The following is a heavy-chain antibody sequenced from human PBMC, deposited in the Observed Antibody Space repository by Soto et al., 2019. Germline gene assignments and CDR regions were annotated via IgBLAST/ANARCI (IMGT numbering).Heavy chain of an antibody. CDR2: IGGSDGRK. D-gene: IGHD3-16*01. CDR1: GFTFTNYA. Sequence: EVQLLESGGGLVQPGGSLRLSCAASGFTFTNYAMRWVRQAPGKGLEWISTIGGSDGRKYYADSVKGRFTISKDNSKNTLYLQMNNLRAEDTAIYYCARRGSDYSYFDYWGQGTLVTVSS. V-gene: IGHV3-23*01. J-gene: IGHJ4*02. CDR3: ARRGSDYSYFDY.